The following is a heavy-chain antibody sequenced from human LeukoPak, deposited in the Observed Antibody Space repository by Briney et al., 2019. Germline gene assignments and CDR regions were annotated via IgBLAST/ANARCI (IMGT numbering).Heavy chain of an antibody. V-gene: IGHV4-59*01. CDR2: IYYTGST. J-gene: IGHJ5*01. CDR3: ARLATPSTKAARGRSWFES. CDR1: GDSISSDY. Sequence: SETLSLTCAVSGDSISSDYWSWVRQPPGKGLEWIGYIYYTGSTNYNPSLKSRVTISVDTSKNQFSLKLSSVTAADTAVYYCARLATPSTKAARGRSWFESWGQGTLVTVSS. D-gene: IGHD6-6*01.